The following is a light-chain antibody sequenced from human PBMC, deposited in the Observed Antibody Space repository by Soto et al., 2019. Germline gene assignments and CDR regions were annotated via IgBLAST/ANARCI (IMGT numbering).Light chain of an antibody. CDR3: QQYSSYSLPT. CDR2: DAS. Sequence: DIQMTQSPSILSASVGDSVTITCRASQSVSRWLAWYQQKPGKAPKLLIYDASSLNSGVPSRFGGSQSGTEFTLTITSLLPDDFATYFCQQYSSYSLPTFGGGTKVDI. V-gene: IGKV1-5*01. J-gene: IGKJ4*01. CDR1: QSVSRW.